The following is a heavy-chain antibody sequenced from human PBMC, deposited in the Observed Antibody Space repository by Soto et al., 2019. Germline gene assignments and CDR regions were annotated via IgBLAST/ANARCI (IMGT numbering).Heavy chain of an antibody. CDR3: ARGREYSSSSWGVRYYYGMDV. J-gene: IGHJ6*02. CDR2: INHSGST. CDR1: GGSFSGYY. Sequence: SETLSLTCAVYGGSFSGYYWSWIRQPPGKGLEWIGEINHSGSTNYNPSLKSRVTISVDTSKNQFSLKLSSVTAADTAVYYCARGREYSSSSWGVRYYYGMDVWGQGTRVTVSS. D-gene: IGHD6-6*01. V-gene: IGHV4-34*01.